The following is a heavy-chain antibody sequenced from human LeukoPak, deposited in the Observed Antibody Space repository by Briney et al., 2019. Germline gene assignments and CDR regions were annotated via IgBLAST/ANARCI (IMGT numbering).Heavy chain of an antibody. Sequence: GGSLRLSCTASAITFSNSWMSWVRQAPGEGLEWVANIKEDGSETNYVDSVKGRFTISRDNAKNSLFLQMNSLRGEDTAIYYCARHLAGDSLYRHFDYWGQGTLVTVSS. D-gene: IGHD5/OR15-5a*01. V-gene: IGHV3-7*05. CDR3: ARHLAGDSLYRHFDY. CDR1: AITFSNSW. CDR2: IKEDGSET. J-gene: IGHJ4*02.